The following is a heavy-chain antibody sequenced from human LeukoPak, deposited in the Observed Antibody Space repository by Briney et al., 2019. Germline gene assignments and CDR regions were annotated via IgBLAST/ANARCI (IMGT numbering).Heavy chain of an antibody. J-gene: IGHJ4*02. CDR2: IYHSGTT. CDR1: GYSITSSSW. D-gene: IGHD1-26*01. CDR3: ARVSGSYRYFDY. Sequence: SDTLSLTCAVSGYSITSSSWWGWIRQPPAKGLEWIGYIYHSGTTYYNPSLQSRVTMSVDTSKNQFSLKLSSVTAVDTAVYYCARVSGSYRYFDYWGQGTLVTVSS. V-gene: IGHV4-28*03.